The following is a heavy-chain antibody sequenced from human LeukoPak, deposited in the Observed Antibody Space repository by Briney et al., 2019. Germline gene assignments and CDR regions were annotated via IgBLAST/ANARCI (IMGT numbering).Heavy chain of an antibody. CDR2: TYYRSKWYS. D-gene: IGHD2-2*01. V-gene: IGHV6-1*01. Sequence: SQTLSLTCAISGDSVSRNNAAWNWIRQSPSRGLEWLGRTYYRSKWYSDYAESVKSRITISPDISKNQFSLQLNSVTPEDTAVYYCARYQVSEGREITPFDYWGQRTLVTVSS. CDR1: GDSVSRNNAA. CDR3: ARYQVSEGREITPFDY. J-gene: IGHJ4*02.